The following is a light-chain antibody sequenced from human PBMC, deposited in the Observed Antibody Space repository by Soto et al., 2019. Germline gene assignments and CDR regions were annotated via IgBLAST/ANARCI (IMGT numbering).Light chain of an antibody. CDR3: NSYTTSDTWV. J-gene: IGLJ3*02. V-gene: IGLV2-14*01. CDR1: SSDVGAYKF. CDR2: DVS. Sequence: QSVPTQPASVSGSPGQSITISCTGSSSDVGAYKFVSWYQQIPGKAPKLMIYDVSYRPSGVSNRFSGSKSGNTASLTISGFQTEDEADYYCNSYTTSDTWVFGGGTKLTVL.